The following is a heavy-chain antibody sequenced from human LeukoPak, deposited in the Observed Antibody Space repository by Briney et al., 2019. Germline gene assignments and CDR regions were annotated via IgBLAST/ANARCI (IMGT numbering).Heavy chain of an antibody. CDR2: IYYSGST. V-gene: IGHV4-59*12. D-gene: IGHD3-10*01. Sequence: PSETLSLTCTVSGGSISSYYWSWIRQPPGKGLEWIGYIYYSGSTYYNPSLKSRVTISVDTSKNQFSLKLSSVTAADTAVYYCARGVYGSGSYYWDYWGQGTLVTVSS. J-gene: IGHJ4*02. CDR1: GGSISSYY. CDR3: ARGVYGSGSYYWDY.